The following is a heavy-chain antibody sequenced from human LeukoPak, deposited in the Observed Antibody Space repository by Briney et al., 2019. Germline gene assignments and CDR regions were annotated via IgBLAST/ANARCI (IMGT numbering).Heavy chain of an antibody. CDR1: GGSISSNTYH. CDR2: IYTGGST. Sequence: SQTLSLTCTVSGGSISSNTYHWSWIRQPAGKGLEWIGRIYTGGSTNYNPSLKSRVTISVDTSKNQFSLKLSSVTAADTAVYYCARRVVVVAAPGGWFDPWGQGTLVTVSS. V-gene: IGHV4-61*02. D-gene: IGHD2-15*01. J-gene: IGHJ5*02. CDR3: ARRVVVVAAPGGWFDP.